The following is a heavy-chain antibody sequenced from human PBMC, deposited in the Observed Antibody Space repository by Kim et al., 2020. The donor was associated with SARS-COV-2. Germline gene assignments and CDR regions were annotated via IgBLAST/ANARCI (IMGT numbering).Heavy chain of an antibody. V-gene: IGHV4-31*03. D-gene: IGHD4-17*01. J-gene: IGHJ3*02. Sequence: SETLSLTCTVSGGSISSGGYYWSRIRQHPGKGQEWIGYISYSGSNYYNPSLTSRITISLDTSKNQFSLKLRSVTVADTSVNYCASAKGDYSDYSVEAFAIWGQGKMFSV. CDR1: GGSISSGGYY. CDR2: ISYSGSN. CDR3: ASAKGDYSDYSVEAFAI.